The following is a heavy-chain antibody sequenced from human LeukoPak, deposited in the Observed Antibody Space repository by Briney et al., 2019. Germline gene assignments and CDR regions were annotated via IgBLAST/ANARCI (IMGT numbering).Heavy chain of an antibody. Sequence: GSLRLSCAASGFTFSTYWMSWVRQPPGKGLEWIGSIYYSGSTYYNPSLKSRVTISVDTAKKQLSLKLSCVTAAVTAVYYCARVWVLQWLASGGWFDPWGQGTLVTVSS. J-gene: IGHJ5*01. D-gene: IGHD6-19*01. CDR1: GFTFSTYW. CDR3: ARVWVLQWLASGGWFDP. CDR2: IYYSGST. V-gene: IGHV4-39*01.